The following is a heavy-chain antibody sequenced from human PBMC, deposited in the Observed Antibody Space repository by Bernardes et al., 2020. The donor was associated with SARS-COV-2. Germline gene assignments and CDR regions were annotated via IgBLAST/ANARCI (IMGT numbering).Heavy chain of an antibody. D-gene: IGHD2-2*01. J-gene: IGHJ4*02. Sequence: SETLSLTCAVSGGSISSSNWWSWVRQPPGKGLEWIGEIYHSGSTNYNPSLKSRVTISVDKSKNQFSLKLSSVTAADTAVYYCARDSPLLHCSSTSCYRGTFDYWGQGTLVTVSS. CDR2: IYHSGST. CDR3: ARDSPLLHCSSTSCYRGTFDY. V-gene: IGHV4-4*02. CDR1: GGSISSSNW.